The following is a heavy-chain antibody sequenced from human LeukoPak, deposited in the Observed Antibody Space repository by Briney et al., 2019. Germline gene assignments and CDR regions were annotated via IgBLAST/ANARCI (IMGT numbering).Heavy chain of an antibody. CDR2: ISSSGSTI. Sequence: QPGGSLRLSCAASGFTFSSYEMNWVRQAPGKGLEWVSYISSSGSTIYYADSVKGRFTISRDNAKNSLYLQMNSLRAEDTAVYYCARGPFACPNSINLYGELDYWGQGTLVTVS. V-gene: IGHV3-48*03. J-gene: IGHJ4*02. CDR1: GFTFSSYE. CDR3: ARGPFACPNSINLYGELDY. D-gene: IGHD4-17*01.